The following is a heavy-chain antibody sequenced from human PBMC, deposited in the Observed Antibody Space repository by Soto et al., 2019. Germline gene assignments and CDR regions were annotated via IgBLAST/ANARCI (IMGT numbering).Heavy chain of an antibody. V-gene: IGHV1-3*01. CDR1: GFTFTNYA. CDR2: INVGNGNT. J-gene: IGHJ4*02. Sequence: QVQLVQSGAEVEKPGASVKLSCKTSGFTFTNYAIQWVRQAPGQRLEWMGWINVGNGNTRYSQKFQDRVTMTRDTSATTAYMELSSLRSEDTAVYYCASNPTLDFWGQGTLVTVSS. CDR3: ASNPTLDF.